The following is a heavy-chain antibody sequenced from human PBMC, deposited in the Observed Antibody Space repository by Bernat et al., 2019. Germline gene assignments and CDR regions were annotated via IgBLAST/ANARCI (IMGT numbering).Heavy chain of an antibody. CDR3: ARDRRGDRSMDF. V-gene: IGHV3-33*01. Sequence: QVQLVESGGGVVQPGRSLGLSCVASGFTFTNYGMHWVRQSPGKGQEWVAIIWYDGSKKYYADSVKGRFTISRDNSKNTLYLQMNSLSAEDTAVYYCARDRRGDRSMDFWGQGTLVTVSS. CDR1: GFTFTNYG. CDR2: IWYDGSKK. J-gene: IGHJ4*02. D-gene: IGHD2-21*02.